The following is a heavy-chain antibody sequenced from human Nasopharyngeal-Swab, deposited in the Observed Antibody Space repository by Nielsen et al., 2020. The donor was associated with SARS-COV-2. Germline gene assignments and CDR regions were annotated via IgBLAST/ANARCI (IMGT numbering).Heavy chain of an antibody. D-gene: IGHD6-19*01. CDR2: ISHSGST. CDR3: ARTQIKAVAGTAASIDY. Sequence: SETLSLTCAVSGGSISSRHWWTWVRQPPGKGLEWIGEISHSGSTNYNPSLKSRVTISVDTSKNQFSLKLSSVTAADTAVYYCARTQIKAVAGTAASIDYWGQGTLVTVSS. J-gene: IGHJ4*02. V-gene: IGHV4-4*02. CDR1: GGSISSRHW.